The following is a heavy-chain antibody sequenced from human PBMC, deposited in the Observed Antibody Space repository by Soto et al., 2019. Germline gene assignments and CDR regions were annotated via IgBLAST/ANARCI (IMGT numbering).Heavy chain of an antibody. CDR1: GYTFTGYF. J-gene: IGHJ6*02. Sequence: QVQLLQSGAEVKKPGASVKVSCKASGYTFTGYFMHWVRQAPGQGLEWMGWINPYSGGADYAQSFQGRVTLTRDKTANTAYLEVRSLTPEDTAVYYCARGAGTRKDFHYGVDVWGLGTTVIVSS. CDR3: ARGAGTRKDFHYGVDV. V-gene: IGHV1-2*02. CDR2: INPYSGGA. D-gene: IGHD1-1*01.